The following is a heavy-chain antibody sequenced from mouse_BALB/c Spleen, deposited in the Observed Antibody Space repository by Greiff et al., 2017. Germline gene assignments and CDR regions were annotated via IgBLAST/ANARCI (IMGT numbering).Heavy chain of an antibody. Sequence: EVMLVESGGGLVKPGGSLKLSCAASGFTFSSYTMSWVRQTPEKRLEWVATISSGGSYTYYPDSVKGRFTISRDNAKNTLYLQMSSLKSEDTAMYYCTRDGLYAMDYWGQGTSVTVSS. V-gene: IGHV5-6-4*01. CDR2: ISSGGSYT. D-gene: IGHD2-2*01. CDR3: TRDGLYAMDY. CDR1: GFTFSSYT. J-gene: IGHJ4*01.